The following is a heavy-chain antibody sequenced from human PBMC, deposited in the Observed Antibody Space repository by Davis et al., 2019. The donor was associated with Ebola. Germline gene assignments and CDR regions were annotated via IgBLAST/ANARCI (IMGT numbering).Heavy chain of an antibody. D-gene: IGHD2-15*01. Sequence: ASVKVSCKASGYTFTGYYMHWVRQAPGQGLEWMGWINPNSGGTNYAQKFQGWVTMTRDTSTSTVYMELSSLRSEDTAVYYCARDLIVVVVAATGGYYYYGMDVWGQGTTVTVSS. CDR3: ARDLIVVVVAATGGYYYYGMDV. CDR1: GYTFTGYY. V-gene: IGHV1-2*04. CDR2: INPNSGGT. J-gene: IGHJ6*02.